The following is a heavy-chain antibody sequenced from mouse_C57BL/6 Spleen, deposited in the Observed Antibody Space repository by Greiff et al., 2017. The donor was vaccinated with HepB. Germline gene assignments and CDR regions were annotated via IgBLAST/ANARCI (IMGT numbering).Heavy chain of an antibody. CDR2: ISSGGSYT. CDR1: GFTFSSYG. Sequence: DVQLVESGGDLVKPGGSLKLSCAASGFTFSSYGMSWVRQTPDKRLEWVATISSGGSYTYYPDSVKGRFTISRDNAKNTLYLQMSSLKSEDTAMYYCARHGDYYYGSSWYFDVWGTGTTVTVSS. D-gene: IGHD1-1*01. J-gene: IGHJ1*03. V-gene: IGHV5-6*01. CDR3: ARHGDYYYGSSWYFDV.